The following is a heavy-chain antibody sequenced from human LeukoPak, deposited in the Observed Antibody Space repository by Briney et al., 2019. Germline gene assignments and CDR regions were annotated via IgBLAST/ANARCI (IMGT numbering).Heavy chain of an antibody. CDR3: AGRRVLDASFDY. CDR1: GSTVSNNY. Sequence: PGGSLRLSCAASGSTVSNNYMSWVRQAPGKGLEWVSVIYSGDNTYYVESVKGRFTIPRDNSKNTLFLQMNRLRAEDTAVYYCAGRRVLDASFDYWGQGTLVTVSS. CDR2: IYSGDNT. V-gene: IGHV3-66*02. D-gene: IGHD3-16*01. J-gene: IGHJ4*02.